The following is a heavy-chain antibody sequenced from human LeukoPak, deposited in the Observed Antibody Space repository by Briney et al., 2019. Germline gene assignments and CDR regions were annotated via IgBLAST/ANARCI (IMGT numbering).Heavy chain of an antibody. D-gene: IGHD2-15*01. CDR1: GYSFTNYW. J-gene: IGHJ4*02. Sequence: GESLKISCQGSGYSFTNYWIGWVRQLPGKGLEWMGIIYPGDSDTRYSPSFQGQVTISADKSISTAYLQWSSLKASDTAMYYCARLGLLSYFDYWGQGTLVTVSS. V-gene: IGHV5-51*01. CDR2: IYPGDSDT. CDR3: ARLGLLSYFDY.